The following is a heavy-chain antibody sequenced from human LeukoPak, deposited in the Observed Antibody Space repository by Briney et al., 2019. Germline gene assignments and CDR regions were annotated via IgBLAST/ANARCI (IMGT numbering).Heavy chain of an antibody. D-gene: IGHD6-19*01. CDR2: ISSSGSTI. Sequence: GGSLRLSCAASGFTFSSYEMNWVRQAPGRGLEWVSYISSSGSTIYYADSVKGRFTISRDNAKNSLYLQMNSLRAEDTAVYYCARGDSSGWYRAFDIWGQETMVTVSS. V-gene: IGHV3-48*03. CDR3: ARGDSSGWYRAFDI. CDR1: GFTFSSYE. J-gene: IGHJ3*02.